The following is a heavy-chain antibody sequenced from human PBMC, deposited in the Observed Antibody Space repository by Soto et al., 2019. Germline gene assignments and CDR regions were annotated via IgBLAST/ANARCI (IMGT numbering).Heavy chain of an antibody. J-gene: IGHJ6*03. V-gene: IGHV2-70*11. D-gene: IGHD6-13*01. CDR3: ARKYSSRFLPPGSGYYMDV. Sequence: GPTLVNPTQTLTLTCTFSGFSLSTSGMCVSWIRQPPGKALEWLARIDWDDDKYYSTSLKTGLTISKDTSKNQVVLTMTNMDPVDTATYYCARKYSSRFLPPGSGYYMDVGGKGTRVTVSS. CDR2: IDWDDDK. CDR1: GFSLSTSGMC.